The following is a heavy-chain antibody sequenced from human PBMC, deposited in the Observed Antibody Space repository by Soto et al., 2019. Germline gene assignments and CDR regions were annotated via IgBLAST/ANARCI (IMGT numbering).Heavy chain of an antibody. Sequence: QVQLVESGGGVGQPGRSLRLSCAASGFTFTSNGMHWVRQAPGKGLEWVAVISNDGSNKFYADSVKGRFTISRDNSKNTLYLQMNSLRPEDTAVFYCAKDIGKQWHFFDYWGLGTLVTVSS. CDR3: AKDIGKQWHFFDY. V-gene: IGHV3-30*18. CDR1: GFTFTSNG. D-gene: IGHD6-19*01. J-gene: IGHJ4*02. CDR2: ISNDGSNK.